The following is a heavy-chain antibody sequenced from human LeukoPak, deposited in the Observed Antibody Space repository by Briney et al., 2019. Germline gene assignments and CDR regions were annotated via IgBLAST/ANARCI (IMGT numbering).Heavy chain of an antibody. Sequence: SETLSLTCAVYGGSFSGYYWSWIRQPPGKGLEWIGEINYSGSTNYNPSLKSRVTISVDTSKNQFSLKLSSVTAADTAVYYCARGIWFGEGYYFDYWGQGTLVTVSS. D-gene: IGHD3-10*01. CDR1: GGSFSGYY. V-gene: IGHV4-34*01. J-gene: IGHJ4*02. CDR2: INYSGST. CDR3: ARGIWFGEGYYFDY.